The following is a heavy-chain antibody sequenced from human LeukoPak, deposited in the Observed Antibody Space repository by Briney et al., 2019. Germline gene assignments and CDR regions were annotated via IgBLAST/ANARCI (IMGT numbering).Heavy chain of an antibody. V-gene: IGHV4-59*12. J-gene: IGHJ5*02. D-gene: IGHD5-24*01. CDR1: GGSISSYY. CDR2: IYYSGST. CDR3: ARGITRDGYNYGNWFDP. Sequence: SETLSLTCTVSGGSISSYYWSWIRQPPGKGLEWIGYIYYSGSTNYNPSLKSRVTISVDTSKNQFSLKLSSVTAADTAVYYCARGITRDGYNYGNWFDPWGQGTLVTVSS.